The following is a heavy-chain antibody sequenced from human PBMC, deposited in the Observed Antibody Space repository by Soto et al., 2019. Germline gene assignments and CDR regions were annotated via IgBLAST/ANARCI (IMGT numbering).Heavy chain of an antibody. CDR1: GFTFSSYW. CDR2: IKSDGSGT. V-gene: IGHV3-74*01. J-gene: IGHJ4*02. Sequence: EVQLVESGGGLVQPGASLTLSCAASGFTFSSYWMHWVRQAPGKGLVLVSRIKSDGSGTYYADSVKGRLNIPRDNAKNTLYLQMSSLRGEDTAVYCCAGGDGERYDENGYLDRHWGQGTLVTVSS. CDR3: AGGDGERYDENGYLDRH. D-gene: IGHD5-18*01.